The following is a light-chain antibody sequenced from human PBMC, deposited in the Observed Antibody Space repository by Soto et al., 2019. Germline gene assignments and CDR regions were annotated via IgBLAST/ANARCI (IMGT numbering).Light chain of an antibody. J-gene: IGKJ1*01. V-gene: IGKV1-5*03. CDR1: QSISSW. CDR3: QHYNSYSEA. Sequence: DIQLTQPPYTLSASVGGRVSITSRASQSISSWLAGYQQKPEKATKLRIYQASTLKSGVPSRGNGSGSGTECTRTISSLQPDEGATDDGQHYNSYSEAVGHGNKVVIK. CDR2: QAS.